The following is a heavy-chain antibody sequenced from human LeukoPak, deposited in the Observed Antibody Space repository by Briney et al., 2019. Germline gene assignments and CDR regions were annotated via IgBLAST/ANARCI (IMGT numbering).Heavy chain of an antibody. J-gene: IGHJ6*03. D-gene: IGHD5-24*01. CDR1: GGSISSYY. CDR2: IYYSGST. Sequence: PSETLSLTCTVSGGSISSYYWSWIRQPPGKGLEWIGYIYYSGSTSYNPSLKSRVTISVDTSKNQFSLKLSSVTAADTAVYYCARRDRRDYYMDVWGKGTMVTVSS. V-gene: IGHV4-59*01. CDR3: ARRDRRDYYMDV.